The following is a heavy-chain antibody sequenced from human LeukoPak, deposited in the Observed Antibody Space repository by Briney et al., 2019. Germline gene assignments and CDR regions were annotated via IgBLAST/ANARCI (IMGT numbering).Heavy chain of an antibody. J-gene: IGHJ4*02. V-gene: IGHV3-9*01. Sequence: GGSLRLSCAASGFTFDDYAMHWVRQAPGKGLEWVSGISWNSGSIGYADSVKGRFTISRDNAKNSLYLQMNSLRAEDTAVYYCARASGSGSYFGYWGQGTLVTVSS. CDR2: ISWNSGSI. CDR3: ARASGSGSYFGY. D-gene: IGHD3-10*01. CDR1: GFTFDDYA.